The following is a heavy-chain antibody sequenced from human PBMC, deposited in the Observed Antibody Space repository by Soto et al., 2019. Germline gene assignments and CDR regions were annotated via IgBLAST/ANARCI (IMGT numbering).Heavy chain of an antibody. CDR2: IWYDGSYK. V-gene: IGHV3-33*06. CDR1: RFTFSNYG. D-gene: IGHD5-18*01. J-gene: IGHJ4*02. Sequence: GGSLRLSCAASRFTFSNYGMHWVRQAPGKGLEWVAVIWYDGSYKYYADSVKGRFTISRDNSRTTLYLQMNSLRAEDTAVYYCAKDEGRYTYGLRDCWGQGTLVTVSS. CDR3: AKDEGRYTYGLRDC.